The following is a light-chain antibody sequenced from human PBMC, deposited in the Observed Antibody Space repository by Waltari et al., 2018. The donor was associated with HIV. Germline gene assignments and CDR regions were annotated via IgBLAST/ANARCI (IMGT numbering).Light chain of an antibody. CDR1: STDLGRYGY. CDR2: EVT. Sequence: QSALTQPPSASGSPGQSVTIPCTGNSTDLGRYGYVSWYQQHPGKAPKLGIYEVTKRPSVVPDRFSGSKSDSTASLTVSGLQAEDEADYYCSSYASNSNLIFGGGTKLTVL. J-gene: IGLJ2*01. CDR3: SSYASNSNLI. V-gene: IGLV2-8*01.